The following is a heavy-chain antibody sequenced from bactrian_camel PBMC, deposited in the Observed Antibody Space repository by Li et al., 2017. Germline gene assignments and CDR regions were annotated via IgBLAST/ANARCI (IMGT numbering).Heavy chain of an antibody. CDR2: IAGDGRT. D-gene: IGHD3*01. V-gene: IGHV3S53*01. CDR1: GYTLPMN. Sequence: QLVESGGGSVQAGESLRLSCVASGYTLPMNMGWLRRLPGQEREGVAAIAGDGRTDYADSVKGRFTTTQGSAENTVSLMLDNLKPEDTAIYYCAAPRLAAAPLVDYDCYNGVWSRGGYWGQGTQVTVS. CDR3: AAPRLAAAPLVDYDCYNGVWSRGGY. J-gene: IGHJ4*01.